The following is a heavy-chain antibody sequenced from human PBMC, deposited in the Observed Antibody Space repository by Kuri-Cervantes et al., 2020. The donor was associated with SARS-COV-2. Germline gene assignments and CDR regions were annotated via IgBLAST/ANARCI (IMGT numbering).Heavy chain of an antibody. CDR1: GFIFSRYG. J-gene: IGHJ6*02. CDR2: ISESGGVT. D-gene: IGHD1-26*01. CDR3: VKENSGQATLMDV. Sequence: GESLKISCAASGFIFSRYGMNWVRQAPGKGLEWVSTISESGGVTYYANSVMGLFTILRDNSKNTLYLQKNSLRDDETAVYHCVKENSGQATLMDVWGQGTTVTVSS. V-gene: IGHV3-23*01.